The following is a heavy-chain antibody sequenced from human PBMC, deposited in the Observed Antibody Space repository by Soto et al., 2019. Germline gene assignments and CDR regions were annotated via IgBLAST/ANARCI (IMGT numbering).Heavy chain of an antibody. CDR3: AKSQITMVRGAQFRNY. J-gene: IGHJ4*02. CDR2: ISGSGGST. Sequence: EVQLLESGGGLVQPGGSLRLSCAASGFTFSSYAMSWVRQAPGKGLEWVSAISGSGGSTYYADSVKGRFTISRDNSKNTLYLQMNSLRAEDTAVYYCAKSQITMVRGAQFRNYWGQGTLVTVSS. D-gene: IGHD3-10*01. V-gene: IGHV3-23*01. CDR1: GFTFSSYA.